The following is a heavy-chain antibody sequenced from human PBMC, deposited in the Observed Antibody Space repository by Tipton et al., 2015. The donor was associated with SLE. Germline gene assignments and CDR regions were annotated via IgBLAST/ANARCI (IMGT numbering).Heavy chain of an antibody. CDR1: GGYITSDIYY. Sequence: TLSLTCFVSGGYITSDIYYWGWIRQPPGKGLEWIGSVYESGTTYYNPSLKSRVTISADTSKNQFSLRLSSVTAADTAVYYCARVFITGTSRGWVDIWGQGTMVTVSS. CDR2: VYESGTT. CDR3: ARVFITGTSRGWVDI. V-gene: IGHV4-39*07. D-gene: IGHD1-7*01. J-gene: IGHJ3*02.